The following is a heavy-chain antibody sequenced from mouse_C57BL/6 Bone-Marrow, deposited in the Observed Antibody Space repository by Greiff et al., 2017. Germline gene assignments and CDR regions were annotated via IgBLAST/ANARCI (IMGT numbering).Heavy chain of an antibody. Sequence: VQLQESGPGLVAPSQSLSITCTVSGFSLTSYGVDWVRQSPGKGLEWLGVIWGVGSTNYNSALKSRLSISKDNSKSQVFLKMNSLQTDDTAMYYCASSSTTVVGGSWYFDVWGTGTTVTVSS. J-gene: IGHJ1*03. CDR3: ASSSTTVVGGSWYFDV. CDR1: GFSLTSYG. CDR2: IWGVGST. V-gene: IGHV2-6*01. D-gene: IGHD1-1*01.